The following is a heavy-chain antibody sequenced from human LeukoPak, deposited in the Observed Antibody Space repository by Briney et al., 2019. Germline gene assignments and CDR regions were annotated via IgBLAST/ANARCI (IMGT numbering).Heavy chain of an antibody. J-gene: IGHJ3*02. CDR3: ATDLVGYYYDSSGYRDAFDI. D-gene: IGHD3-22*01. V-gene: IGHV1-24*01. CDR2: FDPEDGET. CDR1: GYTFSSYG. Sequence: ASVKVSCKASGYTFSSYGISWVRQAPGQGLEWMGGFDPEDGETIYAQKFQGRVTMTEDTSTDTAYMELSSLRSEDTAVYYCATDLVGYYYDSSGYRDAFDIWGQGTMVTVSS.